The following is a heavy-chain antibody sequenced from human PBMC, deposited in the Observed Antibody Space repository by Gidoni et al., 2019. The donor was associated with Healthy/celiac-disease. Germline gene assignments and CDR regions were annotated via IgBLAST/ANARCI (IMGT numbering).Heavy chain of an antibody. D-gene: IGHD2-2*02. V-gene: IGHV4-31*03. CDR3: ARGRVVPAAIFYYYYGMDV. CDR2: IYYSGST. Sequence: QVQLQESGPGLVKPSQTLSLTCTVSGGSISSGGYYWSWIRQHPGKGLEWIGYIYYSGSTYYNPSLKSRVTISVDTSKNQFSLKLSSVTAADTAVYYCARGRVVPAAIFYYYYGMDVWGQGTTVTVSS. J-gene: IGHJ6*02. CDR1: GGSISSGGYY.